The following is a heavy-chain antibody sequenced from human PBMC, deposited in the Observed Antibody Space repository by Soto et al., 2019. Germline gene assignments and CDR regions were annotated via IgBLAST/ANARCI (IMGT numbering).Heavy chain of an antibody. V-gene: IGHV1-69*18. CDR1: GGTFSSYA. CDR2: IIPFIGTA. J-gene: IGHJ6*02. CDR3: ARVVMTTVPASYYYGMDV. Sequence: QVQLVQSGAEVKKPGSSVTVSCKASGGTFSSYAISWVRQAPGQGLEWMGRIIPFIGTANYPQKFQGRVTMSADESTSTAYMELTSLGSEDTAVYYCARVVMTTVPASYYYGMDVWGQGTTVTVSS. D-gene: IGHD4-4*01.